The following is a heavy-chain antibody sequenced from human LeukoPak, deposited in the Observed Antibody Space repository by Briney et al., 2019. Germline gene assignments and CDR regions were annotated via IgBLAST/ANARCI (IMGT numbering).Heavy chain of an antibody. CDR3: AKSGTELRITMIVVYLEYFQH. J-gene: IGHJ1*01. D-gene: IGHD3-22*01. CDR2: ISGSGGST. Sequence: GGSLRLSCAASGFTFSSYAMSWVRQAPGKGLEWVSAISGSGGSTYYADSVKGRFTISRDNSKNTLYLQMNSLRAEDTAVYYCAKSGTELRITMIVVYLEYFQHWGQGTLVTVSS. CDR1: GFTFSSYA. V-gene: IGHV3-23*01.